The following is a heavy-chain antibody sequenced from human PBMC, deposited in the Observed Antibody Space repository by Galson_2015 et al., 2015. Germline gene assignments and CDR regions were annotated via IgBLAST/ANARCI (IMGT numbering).Heavy chain of an antibody. J-gene: IGHJ3*02. D-gene: IGHD3-10*01. CDR1: GYTFTGYY. CDR2: INPNSGGT. CDR3: ASPEGPYYYGSGSRWAFDI. Sequence: SVKVSCKASGYTFTGYYMHWVRQAPGQGLEWMGRINPNSGGTNYAQKFQGRVTMTRDTSISTAYMELSRLRSDDTAVYYCASPEGPYYYGSGSRWAFDIWGQGTMVTVSS. V-gene: IGHV1-2*06.